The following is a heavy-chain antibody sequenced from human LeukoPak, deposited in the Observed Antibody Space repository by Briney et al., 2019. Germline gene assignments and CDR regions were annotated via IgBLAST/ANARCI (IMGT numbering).Heavy chain of an antibody. J-gene: IGHJ6*02. Sequence: GGSLRLSCAVSGFTVSRNYMSWVRQAPGKELEWVSVVYSGGSTYHADSVKGRFTISRDNSKNTLYLQMNSLRAEDTAVYYCAREGLSTCDYYGMDVWGQGTTVTVSS. CDR1: GFTVSRNY. CDR3: AREGLSTCDYYGMDV. D-gene: IGHD2/OR15-2a*01. V-gene: IGHV3-66*01. CDR2: VYSGGST.